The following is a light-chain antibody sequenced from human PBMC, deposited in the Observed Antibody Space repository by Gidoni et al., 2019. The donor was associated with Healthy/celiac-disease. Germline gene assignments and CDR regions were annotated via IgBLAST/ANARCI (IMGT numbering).Light chain of an antibody. CDR2: LGS. Sequence: DIVMTQSPLSLPVTPGEPASISCRSSQSLLHSNGYNYLDWYLQKPGQSPQLLIYLGSNRASGVPDRFSGSGSGTDFTLKISRVEAEDVGVYYCMQALQTPITFCQGTRLEIK. J-gene: IGKJ5*01. CDR3: MQALQTPIT. CDR1: QSLLHSNGYNY. V-gene: IGKV2-28*01.